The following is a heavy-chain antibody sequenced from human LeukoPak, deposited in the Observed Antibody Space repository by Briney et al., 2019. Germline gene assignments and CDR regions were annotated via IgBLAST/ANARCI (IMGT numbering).Heavy chain of an antibody. J-gene: IGHJ4*02. CDR1: GYTLTELS. V-gene: IGHV1-24*01. Sequence: ASVKVSCKVSGYTLTELSMHWVRQAPGKGLEWMGGFDPEDGETIYAQKFQGRVTMTEDTSTDTAYMELSSLRSEDTAVYYCATAGLGYCSSTSCYYFDYWGQGTLVTVSS. CDR3: ATAGLGYCSSTSCYYFDY. CDR2: FDPEDGET. D-gene: IGHD2-2*01.